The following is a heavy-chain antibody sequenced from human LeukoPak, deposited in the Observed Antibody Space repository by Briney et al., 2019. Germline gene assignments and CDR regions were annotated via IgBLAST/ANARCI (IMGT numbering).Heavy chain of an antibody. Sequence: GGSLRLSCAASGFTFSSYWMHWVHQAPGKGLVWVSRINSEGSSTSYADSVKGRFTISRDNAKNTLYLQMNSLRAEDTAVYYCASTMRWPLDYWGQGTLVTVSS. D-gene: IGHD5-24*01. V-gene: IGHV3-74*01. J-gene: IGHJ4*02. CDR3: ASTMRWPLDY. CDR1: GFTFSSYW. CDR2: INSEGSST.